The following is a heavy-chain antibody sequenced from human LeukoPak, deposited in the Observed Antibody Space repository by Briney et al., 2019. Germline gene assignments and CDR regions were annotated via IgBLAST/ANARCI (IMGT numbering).Heavy chain of an antibody. CDR3: ATGAVEWFGPSDY. J-gene: IGHJ4*02. D-gene: IGHD3-10*01. CDR1: GYTFTSYY. CDR2: FDPEDGET. V-gene: IGHV1-24*01. Sequence: ASVKVSCKASGYTFTSYYMHWVRQAPGKGLEWMGGFDPEDGETIYAQKFQGRVTMTEDTSTDTAYMELSSLRSEDTAVYYCATGAVEWFGPSDYWGQGTLVTVSS.